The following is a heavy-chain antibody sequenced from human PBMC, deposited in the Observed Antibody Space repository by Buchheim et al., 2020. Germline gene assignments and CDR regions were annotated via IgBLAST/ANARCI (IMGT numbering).Heavy chain of an antibody. Sequence: QVQLVESGGGVVQPGRSLRLSCAASGFTFSSYGMHWVRQAPGTGLEWVAVIWYDGSNKYYADSVKGRFTISRDNSKNTLYLQMNSLRAEDTAVYYCASSCSGGSCYSVSGSFDYWGQGTL. CDR2: IWYDGSNK. CDR3: ASSCSGGSCYSVSGSFDY. CDR1: GFTFSSYG. V-gene: IGHV3-33*01. J-gene: IGHJ4*02. D-gene: IGHD2-15*01.